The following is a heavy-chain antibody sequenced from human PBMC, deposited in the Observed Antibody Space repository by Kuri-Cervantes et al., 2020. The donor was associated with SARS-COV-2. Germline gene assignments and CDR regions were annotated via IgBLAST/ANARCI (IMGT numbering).Heavy chain of an antibody. CDR2: IRSKAYGGTT. D-gene: IGHD3-3*01. J-gene: IGHJ4*02. CDR1: GFTFSYYY. V-gene: IGHV3-22*01. Sequence: GGSLRLSCAASGFTFSYYYMSGVRQAPGKGLEWVGFIRSKAYGGTTEYAASVKGRFTISRDDSKSIAYLQMNSLKTEDTAVYYCTRDDFWSGYYTEWGQGTLVTVSS. CDR3: TRDDFWSGYYTE.